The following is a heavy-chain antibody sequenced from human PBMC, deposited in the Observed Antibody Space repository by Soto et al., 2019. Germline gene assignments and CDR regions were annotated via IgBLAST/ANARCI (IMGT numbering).Heavy chain of an antibody. D-gene: IGHD2-21*02. Sequence: SGPTLVNPTQTLTLTCTFSAFSLSTGGVGVGWIRQPPGKALEWLALIYWDDDKRYSPSLRSRLTITKDTSKNQVLLTMPNMDTVDTATYYCIQSRCGGDCGQSYASYYYYGMDVWGRGSTFTVCS. CDR2: IYWDDDK. J-gene: IGHJ6*02. V-gene: IGHV2-5*02. CDR3: IQSRCGGDCGQSYASYYYYGMDV. CDR1: AFSLSTGGVG.